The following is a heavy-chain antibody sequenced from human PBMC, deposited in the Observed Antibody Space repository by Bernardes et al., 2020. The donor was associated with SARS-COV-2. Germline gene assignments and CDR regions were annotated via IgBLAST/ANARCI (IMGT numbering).Heavy chain of an antibody. CDR3: ARGSNYYGSGSYYNP. D-gene: IGHD3-10*01. CDR1: GGSFSGYY. V-gene: IGHV4-34*01. CDR2: INHSGST. Sequence: SETLYLTCAVYGGSFSGYYWSWIRQPPGKGLEWIGEINHSGSTNYNPSLKSRVTISVDTSKNQFSLKLSSVTAADTAVYYCARGSNYYGSGSYYNPWGQGTLVTVSS. J-gene: IGHJ5*02.